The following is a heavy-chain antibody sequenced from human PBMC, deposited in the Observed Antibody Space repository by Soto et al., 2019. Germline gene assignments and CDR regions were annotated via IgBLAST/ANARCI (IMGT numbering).Heavy chain of an antibody. D-gene: IGHD3-22*01. CDR2: IIHIFGTA. Sequence: QVQLVQSGAEVKKPGSSVKVSCKASGGTFSSYAISWVRQAPGQGLEWMGGIIHIFGTANYEQKFQGRVTITADESTSTAYMELSSLRSEDTAVYYCARDLKRYYDSSGYGYYYYGMDVWGQGTTVTVSS. J-gene: IGHJ6*02. CDR3: ARDLKRYYDSSGYGYYYYGMDV. V-gene: IGHV1-69*01. CDR1: GGTFSSYA.